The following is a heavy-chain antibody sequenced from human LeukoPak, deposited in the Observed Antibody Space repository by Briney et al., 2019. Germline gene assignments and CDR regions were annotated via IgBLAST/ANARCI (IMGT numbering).Heavy chain of an antibody. CDR1: GFTFSSYW. D-gene: IGHD4-23*01. J-gene: IGHJ4*02. Sequence: GGSLRLSCAASGFTFSSYWMNWARQAPGKGLEWVSLIYSADSTYYADSVTGRFTISRDNSKNTLFLRMNSLRAEDTAVYYCARRGDGGRSFDYWGQGTLVTVSS. CDR2: IYSADST. CDR3: ARRGDGGRSFDY. V-gene: IGHV3-53*01.